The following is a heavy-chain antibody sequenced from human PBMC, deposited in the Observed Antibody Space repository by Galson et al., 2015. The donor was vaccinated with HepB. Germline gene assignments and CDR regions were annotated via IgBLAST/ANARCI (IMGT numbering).Heavy chain of an antibody. J-gene: IGHJ4*02. D-gene: IGHD5-12*01. CDR3: ARALGYSGYDFSSGY. CDR1: GFTFSSYS. V-gene: IGHV3-21*04. CDR2: ISSSSSYI. Sequence: SLRLSCAASGFTFSSYSMNWVRQAPGKGLEWVSSISSSSSYIYYADSVKGRFTISRDNAKNSLYLQMNSLRAEDTAVYYCARALGYSGYDFSSGYWGQGTLVTVSS.